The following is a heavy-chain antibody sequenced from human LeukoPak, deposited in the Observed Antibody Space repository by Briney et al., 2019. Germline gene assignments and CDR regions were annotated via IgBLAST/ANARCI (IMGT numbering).Heavy chain of an antibody. CDR3: ATQRQNGPYLTAYCGGDCYFQDY. J-gene: IGHJ4*02. V-gene: IGHV1-8*01. CDR2: MNPNSGNT. CDR1: GYTLTELS. Sequence: ASVKVSCKVSGYTLTELSMHWVRQATGQGLEWMGWMNPNSGNTGYAQKFQGRVTMTRNTSISTAYMELSSLRSEDTAVYYCATQRQNGPYLTAYCGGDCYFQDYWGQGTLVTVSS. D-gene: IGHD2-21*02.